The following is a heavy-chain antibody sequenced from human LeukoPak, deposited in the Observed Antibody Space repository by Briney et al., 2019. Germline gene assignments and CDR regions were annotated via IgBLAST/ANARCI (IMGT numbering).Heavy chain of an antibody. J-gene: IGHJ6*02. CDR1: RFTFSRKT. D-gene: IGHD6-19*01. CDR2: ISSDSGTI. V-gene: IGHV3-48*02. CDR3: ARDNGMTSGWYAGRIDYYYGIDV. Sequence: RTGGSLRLSCAASRFTFSRKTMNWVRQAPGKGLEWVSYISSDSGTIYYADSVRGRFTISRDNAKNSLYLQMNSLRDEDMAVYYCARDNGMTSGWYAGRIDYYYGIDVWGQGTTVTVSS.